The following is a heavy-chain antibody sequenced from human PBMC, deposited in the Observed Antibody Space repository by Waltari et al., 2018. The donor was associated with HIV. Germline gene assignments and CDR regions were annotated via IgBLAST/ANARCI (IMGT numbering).Heavy chain of an antibody. J-gene: IGHJ6*02. CDR1: GGSFSGYY. CDR3: ARGRAFVVVPAATYGMDV. Sequence: QVQLQQWGAGLLKPSETLSLTCAVYGGSFSGYYWSWIRQHPGKGLEWIGEINHSGSTNYNPSLKSRVTISVDTSKNQFSLKLSSVTAADTAVYYCARGRAFVVVPAATYGMDVWGQGTTVTVSS. CDR2: INHSGST. D-gene: IGHD2-2*01. V-gene: IGHV4-34*01.